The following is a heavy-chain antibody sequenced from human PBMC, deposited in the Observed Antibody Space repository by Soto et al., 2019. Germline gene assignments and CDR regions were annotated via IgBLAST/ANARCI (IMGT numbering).Heavy chain of an antibody. D-gene: IGHD3-22*01. CDR1: GGSISGGVGGLYY. CDR2: IYDSGST. V-gene: IGHV4-30-4*01. Sequence: QLQLRESGPGLVKPSETLSLTCTVSGGSISGGVGGLYYWSWIRQPPGKGLEGIGYIYDSGSTYYNPSRKSGVTISVDTSKNQFCLRLSSVTAADTAGYYCAREVSPLTTDWYFDLWGRGTLVTVSS. J-gene: IGHJ2*01. CDR3: AREVSPLTTDWYFDL.